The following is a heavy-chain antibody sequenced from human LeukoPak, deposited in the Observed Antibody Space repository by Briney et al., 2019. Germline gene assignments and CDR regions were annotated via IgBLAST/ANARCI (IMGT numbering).Heavy chain of an antibody. J-gene: IGHJ4*02. V-gene: IGHV4-39*07. D-gene: IGHD6-19*01. CDR1: GGSISSSSYY. CDR3: ARVGSGWLYFDY. CDR2: IYYSGST. Sequence: SETLSLTCTVSGGSISSSSYYWGWIRQPPGKGLEWIGSIYYSGSTYYNPSLKSRVTISVDTSKNQFSLKLSSVTAADTAVYYCARVGSGWLYFDYWGQGTLVTVSS.